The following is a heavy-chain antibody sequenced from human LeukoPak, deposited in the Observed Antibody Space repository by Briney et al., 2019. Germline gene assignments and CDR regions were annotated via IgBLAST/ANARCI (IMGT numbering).Heavy chain of an antibody. Sequence: GGSLRLSCAASGFTFSSYSMNWVRQAPGKGLEWVSSISSSSSYIYYADSVKGRFTISRDNAKNSLYLQMNSLRAEDTAVYYCARGISGSYHFDYWGQGTLVTVSS. CDR1: GFTFSSYS. V-gene: IGHV3-21*01. D-gene: IGHD1-26*01. J-gene: IGHJ4*02. CDR3: ARGISGSYHFDY. CDR2: ISSSSSYI.